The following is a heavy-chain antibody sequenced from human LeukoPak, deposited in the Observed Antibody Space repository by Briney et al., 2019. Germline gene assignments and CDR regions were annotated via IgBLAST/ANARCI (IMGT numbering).Heavy chain of an antibody. D-gene: IGHD3-9*01. CDR2: IRYDGSNK. V-gene: IGHV3-30*02. CDR1: GFTFSSYG. Sequence: GGSLRLSCAASGFTFSSYGMHWVRQAPGKGLEWVAFIRYDGSNKYYADSVKGRFTISRDNSKNTLYLQMNSLRAEDTAVYYCAKEGYFDWSGYYYYMDVWGKGTTVTISS. J-gene: IGHJ6*03. CDR3: AKEGYFDWSGYYYYMDV.